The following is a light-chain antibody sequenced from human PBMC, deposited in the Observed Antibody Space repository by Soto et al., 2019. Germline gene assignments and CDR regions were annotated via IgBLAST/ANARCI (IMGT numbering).Light chain of an antibody. CDR3: SSYAGSNHYV. J-gene: IGLJ1*01. CDR1: SSDVGGYNY. CDR2: EVT. V-gene: IGLV2-8*01. Sequence: QSVLTQPPSASGSPGQSVTISCTGISSDVGGYNYVSWYQQHPGKAPKLMIFEVTKRPSGVPDRFSGSKSGNTASLTVSGLQPEDEADYYCSSYAGSNHYVFGTGTKVTV.